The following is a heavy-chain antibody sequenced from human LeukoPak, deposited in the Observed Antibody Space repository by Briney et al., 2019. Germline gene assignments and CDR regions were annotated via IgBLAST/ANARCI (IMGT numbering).Heavy chain of an antibody. J-gene: IGHJ4*02. CDR2: IYYSGST. Sequence: SETLSLTCTVSGGSISSYYWSWIRQPPGKGLEWIGYIYYSGSTNYNPSLKSRVTISVDTSKNQFSLKLSSVTAADTAVYYCARAVRLEGFDYWGQGTLVTVSS. CDR3: ARAVRLEGFDY. V-gene: IGHV4-59*01. D-gene: IGHD3-3*01. CDR1: GGSISSYY.